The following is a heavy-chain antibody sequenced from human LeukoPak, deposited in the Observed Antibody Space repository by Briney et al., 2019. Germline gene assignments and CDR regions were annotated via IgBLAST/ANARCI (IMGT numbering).Heavy chain of an antibody. CDR2: ISYDGSNK. Sequence: GGSLRLSCAASGFTFSSYGMHWVRQAPGKGLEWVAVISYDGSNKYYADSVKGRFTISRDNSKNTLYLQMNSLRAEDTAVYYCARGGWVVVVAATPVHYYYMDVWGKGTTVTVSS. J-gene: IGHJ6*03. CDR1: GFTFSSYG. CDR3: ARGGWVVVVAATPVHYYYMDV. D-gene: IGHD2-15*01. V-gene: IGHV3-30*03.